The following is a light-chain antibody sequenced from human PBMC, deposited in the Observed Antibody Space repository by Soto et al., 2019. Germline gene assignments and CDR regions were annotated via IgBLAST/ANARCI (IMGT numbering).Light chain of an antibody. CDR1: QSVSSN. CDR3: QQYNNWPWS. Sequence: EIVMTQSPATLSVSPEERATLSCRASQSVSSNLAWYQQKPGQAPWFLIYGASTRATGIPARFSGSGSGTEFTLTISSLQSEDFAVYYCQQYNNWPWSFGQGTKVDIK. J-gene: IGKJ1*01. V-gene: IGKV3-15*01. CDR2: GAS.